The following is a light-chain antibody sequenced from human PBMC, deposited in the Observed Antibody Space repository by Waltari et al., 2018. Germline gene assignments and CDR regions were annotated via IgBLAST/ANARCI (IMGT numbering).Light chain of an antibody. CDR1: QGISNY. V-gene: IGKV1-12*01. Sequence: DIQMTQSPSSVSASVGDRVTITCRASQGISNYLTWYQKKPGKAPSLLIYGAFSLESGVPSRFSGSGSGTEFTLTISSLQPEDFATYYCQQSNSFPYTFGQGTKLDLK. CDR3: QQSNSFPYT. J-gene: IGKJ2*01. CDR2: GAF.